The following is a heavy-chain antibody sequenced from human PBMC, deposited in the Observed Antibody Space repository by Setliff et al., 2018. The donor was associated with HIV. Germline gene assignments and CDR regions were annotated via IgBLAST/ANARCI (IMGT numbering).Heavy chain of an antibody. Sequence: ASVKVSCKASGYTFTSYDINWVRQAAGQGLEWVGWTNTYRGKSVYAQKFQGRVTISRDNAKNSLYLQMNSLRAEDTAVYYCARGKDTFIWGQGTMVTVSS. CDR3: ARGKDTFI. V-gene: IGHV1-8*01. CDR2: TNTYRGKS. CDR1: GYTFTSYD. J-gene: IGHJ3*02.